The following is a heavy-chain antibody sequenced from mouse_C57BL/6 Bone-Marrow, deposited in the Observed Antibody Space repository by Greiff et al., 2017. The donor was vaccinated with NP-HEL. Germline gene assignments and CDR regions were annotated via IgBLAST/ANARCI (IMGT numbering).Heavy chain of an antibody. CDR3: ARRGYSTFDY. D-gene: IGHD2-5*01. CDR2: INPYNGGT. J-gene: IGHJ2*01. CDR1: GYTFTDYY. V-gene: IGHV1-19*01. Sequence: EVQLQESGPVLVKPGASVKMSCKASGYTFTDYYMNWVKQSHGKSLEWIGVINPYNGGTSYNQKFKGKATLTVDKSSSTAYMELNSLTSEDSAVYYCARRGYSTFDYWGQGTTLTVSS.